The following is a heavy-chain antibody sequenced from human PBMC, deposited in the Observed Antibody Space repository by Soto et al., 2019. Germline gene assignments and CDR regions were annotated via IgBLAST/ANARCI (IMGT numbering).Heavy chain of an antibody. CDR2: INPSGGST. CDR3: ARSKVRGYGMDV. Sequence: VKALCRASGYPLTSDYIHWGRRAPGQGLEWMGIINPSGGSTSYAQKFQGRVTMTRDTSTSTVYMELSSLRSEATAVYYCARSKVRGYGMDVWGRGSTVTVS. J-gene: IGHJ6*02. D-gene: IGHD3-10*01. V-gene: IGHV1-46*01. CDR1: GYPLTSDY.